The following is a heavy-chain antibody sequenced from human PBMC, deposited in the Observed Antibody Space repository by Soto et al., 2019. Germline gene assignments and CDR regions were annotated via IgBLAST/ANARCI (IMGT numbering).Heavy chain of an antibody. CDR3: ARVPDV. Sequence: SETLSLTCTVSGGSISSDNYYWGWIRQPPGKGLESIGNIYYSGSTYYNPSLKSRVTISVDRSKNQFSLKVSSVTAADTAVYYCARVPDVWGQGTTVTVSS. J-gene: IGHJ6*02. V-gene: IGHV4-39*07. CDR2: IYYSGST. CDR1: GGSISSDNYY.